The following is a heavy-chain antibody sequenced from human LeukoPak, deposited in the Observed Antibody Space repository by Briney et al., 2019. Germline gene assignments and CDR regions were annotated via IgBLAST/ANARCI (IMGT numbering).Heavy chain of an antibody. V-gene: IGHV3-30*18. CDR1: GFTFSSYG. CDR2: ISYDGSNK. Sequence: GGSLRLSCAASGFTFSSYGMHWVRQAPGKGLEWVAVISYDGSNKYYADSVKGRFTISRDNSKNTLYLQMNSLRAEDTAVYYCAKVDSSWFYFDYWGQGTLVTVSS. D-gene: IGHD6-13*01. J-gene: IGHJ4*02. CDR3: AKVDSSWFYFDY.